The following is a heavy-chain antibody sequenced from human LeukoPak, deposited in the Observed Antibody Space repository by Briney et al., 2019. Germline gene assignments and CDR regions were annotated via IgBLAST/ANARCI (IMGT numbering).Heavy chain of an antibody. CDR1: GGSISSSSYY. CDR2: IYYSGST. J-gene: IGHJ5*02. Sequence: SETLSLTCTVSGGSISSSSYYWGWIRQPPGTGLEWIGSIYYSGSTYYNPSLKSRVTISVDTSKNQFSLKLSSVTAADTAVYYCARGGPKITIEFDPWGQGTLVTVSS. V-gene: IGHV4-39*01. CDR3: ARGGPKITIEFDP. D-gene: IGHD3-3*01.